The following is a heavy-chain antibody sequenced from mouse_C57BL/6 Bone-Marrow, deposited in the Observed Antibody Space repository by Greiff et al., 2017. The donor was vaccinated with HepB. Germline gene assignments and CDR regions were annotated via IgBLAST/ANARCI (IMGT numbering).Heavy chain of an antibody. J-gene: IGHJ2*01. CDR1: GFTFSDYY. Sequence: EVMLVESGGGLVQPGGSLKLSCAASGFTFSDYYMYWVRQTPEKRLEWVAYISNGGGSTYYPDTVKGRFTISRDNAKNTLYLQMSRLKSEDTAMYYCARQGDITTARDYFDYWGQGTTLTVSS. D-gene: IGHD1-1*01. CDR3: ARQGDITTARDYFDY. V-gene: IGHV5-12*01. CDR2: ISNGGGST.